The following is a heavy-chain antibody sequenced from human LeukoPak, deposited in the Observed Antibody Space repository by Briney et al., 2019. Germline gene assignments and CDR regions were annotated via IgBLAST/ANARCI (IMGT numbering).Heavy chain of an antibody. J-gene: IGHJ4*02. Sequence: SQTLSLTCTVSGGSISSGGYYWSWIRQHPGKGLEWIGYIYYGGSTYYNPSLKSRVTISVHTSKNQFSLKLSSVTAADTAVYYCARLFGGGSWGSPFDYWGQGTLVTVSS. CDR3: ARLFGGGSWGSPFDY. V-gene: IGHV4-31*03. CDR1: GGSISSGGYY. CDR2: IYYGGST. D-gene: IGHD2-15*01.